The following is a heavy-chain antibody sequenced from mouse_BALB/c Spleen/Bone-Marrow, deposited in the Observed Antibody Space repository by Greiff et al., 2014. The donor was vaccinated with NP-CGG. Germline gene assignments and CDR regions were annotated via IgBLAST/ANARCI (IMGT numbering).Heavy chain of an antibody. CDR3: ARCNWDEYYAMDY. CDR2: IDPENGNT. D-gene: IGHD4-1*01. V-gene: IGHV14-1*02. Sequence: VQLQQSGAELVRPGALVKLSCKASGFNIKDYYTHWVKQRPEQGLEWIGWIDPENGNTIYDPKFQGKASITADTSSNTAYLRLSSLTSEDTAVYYCARCNWDEYYAMDYWGQGTSVTVSS. CDR1: GFNIKDYY. J-gene: IGHJ4*01.